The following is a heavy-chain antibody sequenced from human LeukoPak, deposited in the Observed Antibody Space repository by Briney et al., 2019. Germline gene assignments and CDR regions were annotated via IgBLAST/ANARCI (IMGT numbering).Heavy chain of an antibody. CDR2: IDFTSRYI. CDR3: AKDRAALPVTTYNFDF. CDR1: GFTFSSYS. V-gene: IGHV3-21*04. Sequence: GGSLRLSCAASGFTFSSYSMNWVRQAPGKGLEWVSSIDFTSRYIYNADSVKGRFTTSRDNAKNPLDLQMNSLKVEDTAVYYCAKDRAALPVTTYNFDFWGQGTLVTVSS. D-gene: IGHD2-2*01. J-gene: IGHJ4*02.